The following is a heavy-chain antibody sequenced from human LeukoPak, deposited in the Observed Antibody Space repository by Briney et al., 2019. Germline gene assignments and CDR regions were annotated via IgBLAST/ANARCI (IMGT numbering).Heavy chain of an antibody. D-gene: IGHD6-19*01. Sequence: GSLRLSWSGSGFTFRNYWMAWVRQAPGRGVGGLGIINEDGSEKHHVDSVKGRFTISRDNAKNSLFLEMNNLRDDDTAVYYCARDGSVTYHTAFDFWGQGTLVSVS. J-gene: IGHJ4*02. CDR2: INEDGSEK. V-gene: IGHV3-7*01. CDR3: ARDGSVTYHTAFDF. CDR1: GFTFRNYW.